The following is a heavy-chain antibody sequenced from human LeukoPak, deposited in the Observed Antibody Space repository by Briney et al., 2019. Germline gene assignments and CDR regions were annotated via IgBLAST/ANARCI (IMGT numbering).Heavy chain of an antibody. CDR1: GYTFTSYG. CDR2: INTNTGNP. CDR3: ARVFGSGWRDVFDP. D-gene: IGHD6-19*01. J-gene: IGHJ5*02. Sequence: GASVKVSCKASGYTFTSYGISWVRQAPGQGLEWMGWINTNTGNPTYAQGFTGRFVFSLDTSVSTAYLQISSLKAEDTAVYYCARVFGSGWRDVFDPWGQGTLVTVSS. V-gene: IGHV7-4-1*02.